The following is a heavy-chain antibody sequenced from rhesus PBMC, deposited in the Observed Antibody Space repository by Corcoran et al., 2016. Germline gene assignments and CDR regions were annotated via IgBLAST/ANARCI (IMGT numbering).Heavy chain of an antibody. D-gene: IGHD3-28*01. Sequence: QVQLQESGPAVVKPSETLSLTCAVSGGSISSSNWLSWIRQSPVNGREWIGSIFGMGGNTEYSPALKSLVTISIDTSGDQLSLKLSSVTAADTAVYYCTRDDDSGYEWGLGVLVTVSS. CDR3: TRDDDSGYE. CDR2: IFGMGGNT. CDR1: GGSISSSNW. J-gene: IGHJ5-2*01. V-gene: IGHV4-93*01.